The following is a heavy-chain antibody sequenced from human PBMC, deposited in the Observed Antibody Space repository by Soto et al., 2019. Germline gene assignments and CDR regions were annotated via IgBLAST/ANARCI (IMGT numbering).Heavy chain of an antibody. J-gene: IGHJ4*02. V-gene: IGHV3-21*01. CDR3: ARDRSGYDVFDY. D-gene: IGHD5-12*01. CDR1: GFTFSSYS. Sequence: PGGSLRLSCAASGFTFSSYSMNWVRQAPGKGLEWVSSISSSSSYIYYADSVKGRFTISRDNAKNSLYLQMNSLRAEDTAVYYCARDRSGYDVFDYWGQGTLVTVSS. CDR2: ISSSSSYI.